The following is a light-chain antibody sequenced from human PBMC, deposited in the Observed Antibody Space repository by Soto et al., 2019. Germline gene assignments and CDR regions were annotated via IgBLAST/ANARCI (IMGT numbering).Light chain of an antibody. CDR1: QSVSSD. CDR3: QHYNSYSEA. Sequence: EIVMTQSPATLSVSPGERATLSCRASQSVSSDLAWYHQKPGQAPRLIIYNASNRATGIPARFSGSGSGTDFTLTISSLEPEDFATYYCQHYNSYSEAFGQGTKGDIK. CDR2: NAS. V-gene: IGKV3D-15*01. J-gene: IGKJ1*01.